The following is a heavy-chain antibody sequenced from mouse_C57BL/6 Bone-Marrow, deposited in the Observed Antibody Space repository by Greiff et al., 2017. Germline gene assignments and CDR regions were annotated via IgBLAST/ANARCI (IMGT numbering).Heavy chain of an antibody. CDR2: LHPSDSDT. CDR1: GYTFTSYW. CDR3: APLQLGGYFDY. Sequence: QVKLKQPGAELVKPGASVKVSCKASGYTFTSYWMHWVKQRPGQGLEWIGRLHPSDSDTNYNQKFKGKATLTVDKSSSTAYMQLSSLTSEDSAVYYYAPLQLGGYFDYCVQGTTLTVSS. D-gene: IGHD4-1*01. J-gene: IGHJ2*01. V-gene: IGHV1-74*01.